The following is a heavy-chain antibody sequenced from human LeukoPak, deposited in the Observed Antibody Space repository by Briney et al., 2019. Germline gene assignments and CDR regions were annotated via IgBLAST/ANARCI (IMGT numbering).Heavy chain of an antibody. J-gene: IGHJ4*02. CDR2: IQYDGSNK. CDR1: GFTFSSYG. Sequence: GGSLRLSCAASGFTFSSYGMHWVRQAPGKGLEWVTFIQYDGSNKYYADSVKGRFTISRDNSRNTMDMQLNSLRADDTAVYYCAKGRAAAVKLHFDYWGQGILVTVSS. V-gene: IGHV3-30*02. CDR3: AKGRAAAVKLHFDY. D-gene: IGHD6-13*01.